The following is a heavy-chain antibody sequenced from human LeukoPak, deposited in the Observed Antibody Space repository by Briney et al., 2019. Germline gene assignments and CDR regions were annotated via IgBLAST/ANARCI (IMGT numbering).Heavy chain of an antibody. Sequence: GGSLGLSCAASGFSFSSYTMNWVRQAPGKGLEWVSIISSSSSYIYYADSVKGRFTISRDNAKNALYLQMNSPRVEDTAVYYCARDGRCGGDCYASWGQGTLVTVSS. CDR3: ARDGRCGGDCYAS. V-gene: IGHV3-21*01. CDR1: GFSFSSYT. CDR2: ISSSSSYI. J-gene: IGHJ4*02. D-gene: IGHD2-21*02.